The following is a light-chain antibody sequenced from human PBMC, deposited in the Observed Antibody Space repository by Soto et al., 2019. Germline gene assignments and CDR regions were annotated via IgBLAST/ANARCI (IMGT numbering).Light chain of an antibody. CDR2: DAS. J-gene: IGKJ1*01. CDR1: QSISRW. Sequence: DIQMTQSPSTLSASVGDRVTITCRAIQSISRWLAWYQQKPGKAPKVLIWDASSLQRGVPSRFSGSGSGTEFTLTISSLQPDDFATYYCQQYNGYSTWPFGQGTNVEIK. CDR3: QQYNGYSTWP. V-gene: IGKV1-5*01.